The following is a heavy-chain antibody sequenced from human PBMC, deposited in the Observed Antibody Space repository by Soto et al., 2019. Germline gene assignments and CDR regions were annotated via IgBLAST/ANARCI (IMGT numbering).Heavy chain of an antibody. CDR2: ISYDGSNK. CDR1: GFTFSSYG. Sequence: GGSLRLSCAASGFTFSSYGMHWVRQAPGKGLEWVAVISYDGSNKYYADSVKGRFTISRDNSKNTLYLQMNSLRAEDTAVYYCAKAFHCSGGSCYSYYGMDVWGQGTTVTVSS. V-gene: IGHV3-30*18. D-gene: IGHD2-15*01. J-gene: IGHJ6*02. CDR3: AKAFHCSGGSCYSYYGMDV.